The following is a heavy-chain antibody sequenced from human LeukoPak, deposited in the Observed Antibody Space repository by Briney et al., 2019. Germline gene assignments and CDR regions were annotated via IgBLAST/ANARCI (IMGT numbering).Heavy chain of an antibody. CDR2: MYNDGST. CDR3: ARAADTVATAPDY. Sequence: PGGSLRLSCAASGFTVSSKYMSWVRQAPGKGLEWVSVMYNDGSTHYADSVKGRFTISRDNSKNTLYLQMNSLTAEDTAVYYCARAADTVATAPDYWGQGTLVTVSS. J-gene: IGHJ4*02. D-gene: IGHD5-12*01. V-gene: IGHV3-53*01. CDR1: GFTVSSKY.